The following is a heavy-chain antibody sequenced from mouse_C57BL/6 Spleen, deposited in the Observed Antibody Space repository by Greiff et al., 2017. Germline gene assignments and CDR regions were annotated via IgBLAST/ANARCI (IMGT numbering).Heavy chain of an antibody. D-gene: IGHD2-1*01. J-gene: IGHJ4*01. Sequence: VQLKQSVAELVRPGASVKLSCTASGFNIKNTYMNWVKQRPEQGLEWIGRIDPANGNTKYAPKFQGKATITADTSSITAYLQLSSLTSEDTAIDDCARLNYGNGFSYAMDYWGQGTSVTVSS. CDR1: GFNIKNTY. CDR2: IDPANGNT. V-gene: IGHV14-3*01. CDR3: ARLNYGNGFSYAMDY.